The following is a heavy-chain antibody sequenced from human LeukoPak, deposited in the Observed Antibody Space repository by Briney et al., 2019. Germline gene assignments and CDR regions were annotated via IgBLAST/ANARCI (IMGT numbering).Heavy chain of an antibody. D-gene: IGHD3-16*01. V-gene: IGHV3-23*01. CDR1: GFTFSSYA. CDR3: IMITFGGVDKNGAFDY. Sequence: QAGGSLRLSCAASGFTFSSYAMSWVRQAPGKGLEWVSAISGSGGSTYYADSVKGRFTISRDNSKNTLYLQMNSLRAEDTAVYYCIMITFGGVDKNGAFDYWGQGTLVTVSS. J-gene: IGHJ4*02. CDR2: ISGSGGST.